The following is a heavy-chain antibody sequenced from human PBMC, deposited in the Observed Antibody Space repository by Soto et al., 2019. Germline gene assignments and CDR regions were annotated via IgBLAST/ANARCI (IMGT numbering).Heavy chain of an antibody. CDR3: AREPIAVSYYGMDV. Sequence: SETLSLTCGISGDRVSRNSAAWTLIRQSPSRGLEWLGRTYYRSKWYNDYAVSVKSRITINPDTSKNQFSLQLNSVTPEDTAVYYCAREPIAVSYYGMDVWGQGTTVTVSS. V-gene: IGHV6-1*01. CDR2: TYYRSKWYN. J-gene: IGHJ6*02. D-gene: IGHD6-19*01. CDR1: GDRVSRNSAA.